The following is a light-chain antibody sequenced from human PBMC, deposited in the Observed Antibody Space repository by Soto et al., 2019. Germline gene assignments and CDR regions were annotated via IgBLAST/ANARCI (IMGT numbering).Light chain of an antibody. CDR2: GDN. CDR1: GSSIGTNT. Sequence: QSVLTQPPSASGTPGQRVTISCSGSGSSIGTNTVNWYRQLPGTAPKLLIYGDNQRPSGVPDRFSGSTYGTSASLAISGLQSEDEAEYYCAAWDGSLNNVLFGGGTKLTVL. CDR3: AAWDGSLNNVL. V-gene: IGLV1-44*01. J-gene: IGLJ2*01.